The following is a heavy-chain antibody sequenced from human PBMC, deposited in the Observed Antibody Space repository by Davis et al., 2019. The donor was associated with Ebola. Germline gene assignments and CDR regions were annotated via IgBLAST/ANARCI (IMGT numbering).Heavy chain of an antibody. J-gene: IGHJ5*02. V-gene: IGHV4-30-4*01. D-gene: IGHD2-21*01. Sequence: MPSETLSLTCTVSGGSISSGDYYWSWIRQPPGKGLEWIGYIYYSGSTYYNPSLKSRVTISVDTSKNQFSLQLNSVTPEDTAVYYCARHIVAGWTNWFDPWGQGTLVTVSS. CDR2: IYYSGST. CDR1: GGSISSGDYY. CDR3: ARHIVAGWTNWFDP.